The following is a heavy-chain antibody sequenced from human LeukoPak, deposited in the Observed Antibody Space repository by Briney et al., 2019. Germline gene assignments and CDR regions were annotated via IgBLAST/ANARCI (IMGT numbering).Heavy chain of an antibody. D-gene: IGHD2-2*01. Sequence: ASVKVSCKASGYTFTSYGINWVRQAPGQGLEWMGWINAYNGNTNYAQKLQDRVTMTTDTPTSTAYMELRSLRSEDTAVYYCARWGDCSSTSCYGSSRWFDPWGQGTLVTVSS. V-gene: IGHV1-18*01. CDR1: GYTFTSYG. CDR2: INAYNGNT. CDR3: ARWGDCSSTSCYGSSRWFDP. J-gene: IGHJ5*02.